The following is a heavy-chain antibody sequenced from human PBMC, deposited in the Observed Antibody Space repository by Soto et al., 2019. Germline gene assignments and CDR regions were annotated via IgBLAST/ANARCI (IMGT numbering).Heavy chain of an antibody. D-gene: IGHD4-4*01. Sequence: GGSLRLYCAVSGFSCISAWMTWSRQAPGKGLERVAIMNEDGSERYYVDSVKGRFTISRDNTKNALFLQMNSLRVEDTAVYFCARDRAYSRFDYWGQGSLVTVSS. CDR2: MNEDGSER. V-gene: IGHV3-7*03. J-gene: IGHJ4*02. CDR1: GFSCISAW. CDR3: ARDRAYSRFDY.